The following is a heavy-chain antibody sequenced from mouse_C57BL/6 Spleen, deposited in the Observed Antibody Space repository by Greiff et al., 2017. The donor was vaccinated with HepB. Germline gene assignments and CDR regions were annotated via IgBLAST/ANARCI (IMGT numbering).Heavy chain of an antibody. J-gene: IGHJ3*01. CDR2: IYPGDGDT. V-gene: IGHV1-82*01. Sequence: QVQLQQSGPELVKPGASVKISCKASGYAFSSSWMNWVKQRPGRGLEWIGRIYPGDGDTNYNGKFKGKATLTADKSSSTAYMQLSSLTSEDSAVYFCARRDGYGSSGGWFAYWGQGTLVTVSA. CDR1: GYAFSSSW. CDR3: ARRDGYGSSGGWFAY. D-gene: IGHD1-1*01.